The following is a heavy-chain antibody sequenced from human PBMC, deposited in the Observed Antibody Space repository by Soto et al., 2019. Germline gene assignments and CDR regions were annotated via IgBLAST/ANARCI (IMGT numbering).Heavy chain of an antibody. CDR1: GRSISSYY. CDR2: IYNSGST. Sequence: SETLSLTCTVSGRSISSYYWNWIRQPPGKGLEWIGYIYNSGSTNYNPSLKSRVTISVDTSKNQFSLKLTSVTAADTAVYYCAAPPRYWGQGTLVTVSS. D-gene: IGHD6-6*01. J-gene: IGHJ4*02. V-gene: IGHV4-59*01. CDR3: AAPPRY.